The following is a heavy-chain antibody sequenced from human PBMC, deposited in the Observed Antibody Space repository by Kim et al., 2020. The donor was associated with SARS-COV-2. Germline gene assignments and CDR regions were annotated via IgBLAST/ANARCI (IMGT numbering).Heavy chain of an antibody. Sequence: GGSLRLSCAASGFTFSSYWMSWVRQAPGKGLEWVANIKQDGSEKYYVDSVKGRFTISRDNAKNSLYLQMNSLRAEDTAVYYCARDKREGYCSGGSCYLIDACDIWGQGTMVTGSS. CDR1: GFTFSSYW. CDR2: IKQDGSEK. CDR3: ARDKREGYCSGGSCYLIDACDI. D-gene: IGHD2-15*01. J-gene: IGHJ3*02. V-gene: IGHV3-7*03.